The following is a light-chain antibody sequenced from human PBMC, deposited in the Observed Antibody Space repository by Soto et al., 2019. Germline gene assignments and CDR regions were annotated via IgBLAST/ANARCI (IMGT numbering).Light chain of an antibody. CDR3: QQYGSSAMT. CDR2: GAS. V-gene: IGKV3-20*01. J-gene: IGKJ1*01. Sequence: EIVLTQSPATLSVSPGERATLSCRASQSVSSSYLAWYQQKPGQAPRLLIYGASSRATGIPDRFSGSGSGTDFTLTISRLEPEDFAVYYCQQYGSSAMTFGQGTKVDI. CDR1: QSVSSSY.